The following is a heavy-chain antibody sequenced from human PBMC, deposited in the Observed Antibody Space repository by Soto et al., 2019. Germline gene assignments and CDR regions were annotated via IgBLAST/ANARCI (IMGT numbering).Heavy chain of an antibody. CDR1: GFTFSSYA. CDR2: ISYDGSNK. V-gene: IGHV3-30-3*01. Sequence: QVQLVESGGGVVQPGRSLRLSCAASGFTFSSYAMHWVRQAPGKGLEWVAVISYDGSNKYYADSVKGRFTISRDNSKNTLYLQMNSLRAEDTAVYYCAREGGGADYGGKFDAFDIWGQGTMVTVSS. CDR3: AREGGGADYGGKFDAFDI. D-gene: IGHD4-17*01. J-gene: IGHJ3*02.